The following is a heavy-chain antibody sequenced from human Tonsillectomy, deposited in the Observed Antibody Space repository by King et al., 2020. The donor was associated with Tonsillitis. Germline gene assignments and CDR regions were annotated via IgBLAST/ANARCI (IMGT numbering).Heavy chain of an antibody. V-gene: IGHV3-23*01. CDR3: AKDSGYYDFWSGYYDYYYYYMDV. D-gene: IGHD3-3*01. CDR1: GFTFSSYA. Sequence: VQLLESGGGLVQPGGSLRLSCAASGFTFSSYAMSWVRQAPGKGLEWVSAISGSGGSTYYADSVKGRFTISRDNSKNTLYLQMNSLRAEDTAVYYCAKDSGYYDFWSGYYDYYYYYMDVWGKGTTVTVSS. CDR2: ISGSGGST. J-gene: IGHJ6*03.